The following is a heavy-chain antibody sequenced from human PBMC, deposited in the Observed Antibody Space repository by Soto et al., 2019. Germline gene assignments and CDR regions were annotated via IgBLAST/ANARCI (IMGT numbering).Heavy chain of an antibody. J-gene: IGHJ5*02. V-gene: IGHV4-31*03. CDR3: AKLSCTSSTCYFPGWFDP. CDR2: VYYSGSS. Sequence: LSLTCTVSGDSISGGASFWSWIRQPPGKGLEWIANVYYSGSSYYNPSLKSRLTISVDTTKNQFSLQLKSMTAADTAVYYCAKLSCTSSTCYFPGWFDPWGQGTLVTVCS. D-gene: IGHD2-2*01. CDR1: GDSISGGASF.